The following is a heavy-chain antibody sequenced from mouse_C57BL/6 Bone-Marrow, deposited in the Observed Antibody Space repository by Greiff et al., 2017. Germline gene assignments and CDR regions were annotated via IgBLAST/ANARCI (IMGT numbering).Heavy chain of an antibody. CDR3: ARDYGSSYWYFDV. Sequence: VQLKESGPELVKPGASVKLSCKASGYTFTSYDINWVKQRPGRGLEWIGWIYPRDGSTKYNEKVKGKATLTVDTSSSTAYMELHSLTSEDSAVYFCARDYGSSYWYFDVWGTGTTVTVSS. V-gene: IGHV1-85*01. CDR1: GYTFTSYD. J-gene: IGHJ1*03. CDR2: IYPRDGST. D-gene: IGHD1-1*01.